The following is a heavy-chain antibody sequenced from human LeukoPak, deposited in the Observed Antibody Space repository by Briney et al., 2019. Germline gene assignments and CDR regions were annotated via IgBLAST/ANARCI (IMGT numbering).Heavy chain of an antibody. V-gene: IGHV3-21*01. J-gene: IGHJ4*02. CDR1: AFTFSNYA. D-gene: IGHD6-19*01. Sequence: PGGSLRLSCAASAFTFSNYAMSWVRQAPGKGLEWVSSISSSSSYIYYADSVKGRFTISRDNAKNSLYLQMNSLRAEDTAVYYCARGSRYSSGWDIDYWGQGTLVTVSS. CDR2: ISSSSSYI. CDR3: ARGSRYSSGWDIDY.